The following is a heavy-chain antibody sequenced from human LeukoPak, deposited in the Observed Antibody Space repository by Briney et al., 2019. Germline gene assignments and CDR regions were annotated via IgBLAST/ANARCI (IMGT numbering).Heavy chain of an antibody. J-gene: IGHJ4*02. V-gene: IGHV1-2*02. CDR1: GYTFTGYY. Sequence: ASVKVSCKASGYTFTGYYMHWVRQAPGQGLEWMGWINPNSGGTNYAQKFQGRVTMTRDTSISTAYKELSRLRSDDTAVYYCARARKDIVVVPAAPADYWGQGTLVTVSS. CDR2: INPNSGGT. D-gene: IGHD2-2*01. CDR3: ARARKDIVVVPAAPADY.